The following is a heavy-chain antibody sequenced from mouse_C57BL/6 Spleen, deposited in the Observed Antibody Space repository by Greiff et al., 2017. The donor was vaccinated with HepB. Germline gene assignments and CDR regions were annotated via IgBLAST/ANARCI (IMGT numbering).Heavy chain of an antibody. V-gene: IGHV5-6*01. CDR3: ARPYLLLRYIGV. J-gene: IGHJ1*03. D-gene: IGHD1-1*01. Sequence: EVKLMESGGDLVKPGGSLKLSCAASGFTFSSYGMSWVRQTPDKRLEWVATISSGGSYTYYPDSVKGRFTISRDNAKNTLYLQMSSLKSEDTAMYYCARPYLLLRYIGVWGTGTTITVSS. CDR1: GFTFSSYG. CDR2: ISSGGSYT.